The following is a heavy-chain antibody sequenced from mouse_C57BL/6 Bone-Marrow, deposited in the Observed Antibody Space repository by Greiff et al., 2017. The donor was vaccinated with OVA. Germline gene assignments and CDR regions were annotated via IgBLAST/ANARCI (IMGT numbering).Heavy chain of an antibody. D-gene: IGHD4-1*01. Sequence: EVQLQQSGPELVKPGASVKISCKASGYSFTGYYMNWVKQSPEKSLEWIGEINPSTGGTTYNQKFKAKATLAVDKSSSTAYMQLKSLTSEDSAVYYFARGGTSPFAYWGQGTRVTVSA. CDR3: ARGGTSPFAY. CDR2: INPSTGGT. V-gene: IGHV1-42*01. CDR1: GYSFTGYY. J-gene: IGHJ3*01.